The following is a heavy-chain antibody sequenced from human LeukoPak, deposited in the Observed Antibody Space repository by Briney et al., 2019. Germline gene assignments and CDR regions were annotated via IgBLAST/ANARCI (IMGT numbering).Heavy chain of an antibody. CDR2: MNPNSGNT. Sequence: DSVKVSCKASGYTFTSYDINWVRQATGQGLEWMGWMNPNSGNTGYAQKFQGRVTMTRNTSISTAYMELSSLRSEDTAVYYCARGLYSSSWYSVSHWINAGNPNWFDPWGQGTLVTVSS. CDR1: GYTFTSYD. CDR3: ARGLYSSSWYSVSHWINAGNPNWFDP. J-gene: IGHJ5*02. D-gene: IGHD6-13*01. V-gene: IGHV1-8*01.